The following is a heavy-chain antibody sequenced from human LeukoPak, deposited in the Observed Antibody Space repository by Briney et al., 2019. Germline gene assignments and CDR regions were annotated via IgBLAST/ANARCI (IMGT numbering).Heavy chain of an antibody. CDR1: GFTFSSYA. V-gene: IGHV3-23*01. CDR3: AKDSFRYSSSPIDY. CDR2: YCGSSGST. J-gene: IGHJ4*02. D-gene: IGHD6-13*01. Sequence: GGSLRLSCAASGFTFSSYAMRWVRQAPGKGLEWVSSYCGSSGSTSYADSVQFRFTISRDNSKITLYLQMNSLRVEDTAVYYCAKDSFRYSSSPIDYWGQGTLVTVSS.